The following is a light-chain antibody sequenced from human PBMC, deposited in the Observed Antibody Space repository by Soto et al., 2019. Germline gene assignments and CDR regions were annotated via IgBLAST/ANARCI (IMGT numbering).Light chain of an antibody. CDR3: QQYGRSPWT. CDR1: HSVSSSY. V-gene: IGKV3-20*01. CDR2: GAS. Sequence: EIVLTHSPGTLSLSPVEMVTLSFRSSHSVSSSYLAWYQQKPGQAPRLLFYGASSRATGIPDRFSASGSGTDFILTISRLEPDDFAVYYCQQYGRSPWTFGQGTKVDIK. J-gene: IGKJ1*01.